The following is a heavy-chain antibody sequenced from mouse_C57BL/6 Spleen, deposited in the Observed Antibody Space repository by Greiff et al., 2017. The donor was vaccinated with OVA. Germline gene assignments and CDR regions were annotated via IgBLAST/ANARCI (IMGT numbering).Heavy chain of an antibody. CDR3: ASRGMGLYAMGY. D-gene: IGHD4-1*01. V-gene: IGHV1-50*01. CDR2: IDPSDSYT. Sequence: QVQLQQPGAELVKPGASVKLSCKASGYTFTSYWMQWVKQRPGQGLEWIGEIDPSDSYTNYNQKFKGKATLTVDTSSSTAYMQLSSLTSEDSAVYYCASRGMGLYAMGYWGQGTSVTVSS. CDR1: GYTFTSYW. J-gene: IGHJ4*01.